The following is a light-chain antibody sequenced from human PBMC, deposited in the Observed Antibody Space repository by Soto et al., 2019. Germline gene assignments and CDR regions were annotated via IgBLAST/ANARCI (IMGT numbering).Light chain of an antibody. CDR3: GSWDSSLSAYV. V-gene: IGLV1-51*01. J-gene: IGLJ1*01. Sequence: QSVLTQPRSVSAAPGQKVTISCSGSSSNIGGNSVSWYQQRPGTAPKLLFYDDNKRPSGIPDRFSGSKSGTSATLGITGFQTGDEADYYCGSWDSSLSAYVFGTGSKVTVL. CDR2: DDN. CDR1: SSNIGGNS.